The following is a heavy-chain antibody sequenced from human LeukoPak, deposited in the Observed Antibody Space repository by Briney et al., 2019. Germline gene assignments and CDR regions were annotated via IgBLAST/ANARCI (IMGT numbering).Heavy chain of an antibody. D-gene: IGHD6-13*01. V-gene: IGHV3-23*01. Sequence: GGSLRLSCAASGFTFSNYAMSWVRQAPGKGLEWVSGINSSGGSTYYADSVKGRFTISRDNSKNTLYLQMNRLRADDTAVYYCAKDELVVGQQLGNWGQGTLVTVSS. CDR1: GFTFSNYA. CDR2: INSSGGST. J-gene: IGHJ4*02. CDR3: AKDELVVGQQLGN.